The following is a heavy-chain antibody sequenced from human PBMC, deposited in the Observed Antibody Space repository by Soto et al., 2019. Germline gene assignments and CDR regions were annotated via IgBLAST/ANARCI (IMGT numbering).Heavy chain of an antibody. CDR1: GGTFSSYA. J-gene: IGHJ4*02. CDR2: IIPIFGTA. Sequence: GASVKVSCKASGGTFSSYAISWVRQAPGQGLEWMGGIIPIFGTANYAQKFQGRVTITADESTSTAYMELSSLSSEDTALYYCATYDYVWGSYRPQYAFDYWGQGTLVTVSS. V-gene: IGHV1-69*13. D-gene: IGHD3-16*02. CDR3: ATYDYVWGSYRPQYAFDY.